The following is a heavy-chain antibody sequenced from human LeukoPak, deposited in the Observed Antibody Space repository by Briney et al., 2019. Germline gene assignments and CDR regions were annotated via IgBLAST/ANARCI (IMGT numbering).Heavy chain of an antibody. CDR1: GYTFTNYG. J-gene: IGHJ4*02. Sequence: ASVKVSCKASGYTFTNYGVSWVRQAPGQGLELTGWISAYNGNTKYAQKLQGRVTMTIDTSTSTAYMELRSLRSDDTAVYYCARANGDYQYYFDYWGQGTLVTVSS. V-gene: IGHV1-18*01. CDR3: ARANGDYQYYFDY. D-gene: IGHD4-17*01. CDR2: ISAYNGNT.